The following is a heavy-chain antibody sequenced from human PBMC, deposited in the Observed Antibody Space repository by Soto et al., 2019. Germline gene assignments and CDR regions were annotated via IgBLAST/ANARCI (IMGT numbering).Heavy chain of an antibody. CDR3: ARDARGYSSSWQNWFDP. J-gene: IGHJ5*02. Sequence: ASVKVSCKASGYAFTSYAMHWVRQAPGQRLEWMGWINAGNGNTKYSQKFQGRVTITRDTSASTAYMELSSLRSEDTAVYYCARDARGYSSSWQNWFDPWGQGTLVTVSS. CDR2: INAGNGNT. CDR1: GYAFTSYA. D-gene: IGHD6-13*01. V-gene: IGHV1-3*01.